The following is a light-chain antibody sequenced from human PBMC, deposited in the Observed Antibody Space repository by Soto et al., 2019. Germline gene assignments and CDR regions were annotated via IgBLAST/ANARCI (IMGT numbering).Light chain of an antibody. Sequence: EIVLTQSPATLSLSPGERATLSCRAIHSVSTYLAWYQQKTGQAPRLLIYDASNRATDIPARFSGSGSGTDFTLTISGLEPEDFAVYYCQVRTNWPPSVTFGQGTRLEIK. CDR1: HSVSTY. V-gene: IGKV3-11*01. CDR2: DAS. CDR3: QVRTNWPPSVT. J-gene: IGKJ5*01.